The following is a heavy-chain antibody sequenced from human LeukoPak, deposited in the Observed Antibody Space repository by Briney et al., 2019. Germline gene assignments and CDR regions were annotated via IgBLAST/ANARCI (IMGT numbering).Heavy chain of an antibody. V-gene: IGHV3-30-3*01. Sequence: GGSLRLSCAASGFTFSSYAMHWVRQAPGKGLEWVAVISYDGSNKYYADSVKGRFTISRDNSKNTLYLQMNSLRAEDTAVYYCARNYYDSSGYYVYWGQGTLVTVSS. CDR1: GFTFSSYA. D-gene: IGHD3-22*01. CDR2: ISYDGSNK. CDR3: ARNYYDSSGYYVY. J-gene: IGHJ4*02.